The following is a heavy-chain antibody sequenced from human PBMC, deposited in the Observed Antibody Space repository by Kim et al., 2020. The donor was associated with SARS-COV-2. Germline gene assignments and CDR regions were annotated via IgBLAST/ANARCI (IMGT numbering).Heavy chain of an antibody. CDR3: ASCTSSGYLIDY. D-gene: IGHD3-22*01. V-gene: IGHV1-69*01. Sequence: NYTQRFQGRVTITADESTGTAYMELSSLRSEDTAVYYCASCTSSGYLIDYWGQGTLVTVSS. J-gene: IGHJ4*02.